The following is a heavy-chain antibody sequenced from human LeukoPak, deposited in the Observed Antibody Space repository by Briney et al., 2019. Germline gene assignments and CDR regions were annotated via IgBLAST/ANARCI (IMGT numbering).Heavy chain of an antibody. CDR3: ARPAYTAAYDL. Sequence: GGSLRLSCAASGFIFSTYWMMWARQAPGKGLEWVANMRGDGSEIHYVDSVKGRFTISRDNAKNSLYLQMNSLRPEDTAVYYCARPAYTAAYDLWGQGTMVTVSS. J-gene: IGHJ3*01. D-gene: IGHD3-16*01. CDR1: GFIFSTYW. CDR2: MRGDGSEI. V-gene: IGHV3-7*01.